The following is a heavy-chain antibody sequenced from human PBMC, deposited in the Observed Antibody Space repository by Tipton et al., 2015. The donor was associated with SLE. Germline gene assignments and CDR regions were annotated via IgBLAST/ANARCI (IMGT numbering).Heavy chain of an antibody. CDR3: ARDRHYFDY. CDR2: VYNNGDT. CDR1: GGSISSSNYY. Sequence: TLSLTCTVSGGSISSSNYYWGWIRQPPGKGLQWIGNVYNNGDTYYNPSLKSRVTISVDTSKNQFSLKVSSATAADTAVYYCARDRHYFDYWGQGTLVTVSS. J-gene: IGHJ4*02. V-gene: IGHV4-39*02.